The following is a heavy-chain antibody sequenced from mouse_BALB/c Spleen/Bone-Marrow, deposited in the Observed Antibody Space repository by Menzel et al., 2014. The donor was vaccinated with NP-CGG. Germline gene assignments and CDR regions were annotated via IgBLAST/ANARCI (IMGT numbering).Heavy chain of an antibody. V-gene: IGHV1S132*01. CDR3: ARGGNYGY. J-gene: IGHJ2*01. Sequence: VMLVESGAELVKPGASVKLSCKTSGYTFTNYWIQWVKQRPGQGLGWIGEISPGIGTTYYNEKFKGKATLTIDTSSSTAYMQLSSLTSEDSAVYFCARGGNYGYWGQGTTLTVSS. CDR2: ISPGIGTT. CDR1: GYTFTNYW. D-gene: IGHD2-1*01.